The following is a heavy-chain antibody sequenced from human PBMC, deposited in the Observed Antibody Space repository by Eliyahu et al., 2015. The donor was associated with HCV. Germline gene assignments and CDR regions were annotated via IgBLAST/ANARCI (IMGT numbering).Heavy chain of an antibody. D-gene: IGHD6-13*01. V-gene: IGHV5-51*01. CDR2: IYPGDSDT. J-gene: IGHJ5*02. CDR1: GYSFTSYW. Sequence: EVQLVQSGAEVKKPGESLKISCKGSGYSFTSYWIGWVRPRPPGGVEWGGGIYPGDSDTRYSPSFQGQVTISADKSISTAYLQWSSLKASDTAMYYCARGGIAAENWFDPWGQGTLVTVSS. CDR3: ARGGIAAENWFDP.